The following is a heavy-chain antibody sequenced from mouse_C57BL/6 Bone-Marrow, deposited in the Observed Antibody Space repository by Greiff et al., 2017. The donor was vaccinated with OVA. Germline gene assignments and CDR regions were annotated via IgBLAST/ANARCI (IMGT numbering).Heavy chain of an antibody. D-gene: IGHD1-1*01. Sequence: QVHVKQSGPELMKPGASVKLSCTATGYTFTGYWIEWVKQRPGHGLEWIGEILPGSGSTNYNEKFKGKATFTADTSSNTAYMQLSNMTPDDSDIDYCAREGGFITTVVCLCYYAMDYWGQGTSVTVSS. CDR1: GYTFTGYW. CDR2: ILPGSGST. J-gene: IGHJ4*01. V-gene: IGHV1-9*01. CDR3: AREGGFITTVVCLCYYAMDY.